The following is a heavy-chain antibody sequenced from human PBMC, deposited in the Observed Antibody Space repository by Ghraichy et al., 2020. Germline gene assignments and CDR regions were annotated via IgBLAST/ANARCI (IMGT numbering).Heavy chain of an antibody. CDR1: GFTFSSYG. V-gene: IGHV3-33*01. J-gene: IGHJ2*01. CDR2: IWYDGSNK. CDR3: ARGRDGYNRRPYRYFDL. Sequence: GGSLRLSCAASGFTFSSYGMHWVRQAPGKGLEWVAVIWYDGSNKYYADSVKGRFTISRDNSKNTLYLQMNSLRAEDTAVYYCARGRDGYNRRPYRYFDLWGRGTLVTVSS. D-gene: IGHD5-24*01.